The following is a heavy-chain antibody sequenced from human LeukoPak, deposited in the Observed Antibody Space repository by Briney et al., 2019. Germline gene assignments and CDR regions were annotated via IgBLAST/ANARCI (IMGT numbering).Heavy chain of an antibody. Sequence: SGGSLRLSCAASGFTFSSYAMSWVRQAPGKGLEWVSAISGSGGSTYYADSVKGRFTISRDNSKNTLYLQMNSLRAEDTAAYYCAKGLADTPYSSSWYELGDWGQGTLVTVSS. D-gene: IGHD6-13*01. CDR3: AKGLADTPYSSSWYELGD. V-gene: IGHV3-23*01. CDR2: ISGSGGST. J-gene: IGHJ4*02. CDR1: GFTFSSYA.